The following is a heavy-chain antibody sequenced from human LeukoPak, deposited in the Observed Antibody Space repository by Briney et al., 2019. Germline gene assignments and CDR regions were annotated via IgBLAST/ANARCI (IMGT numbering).Heavy chain of an antibody. V-gene: IGHV3-7*01. CDR3: ARGGTQSPTD. CDR2: IKEDGSAK. CDR1: GFTSSSYA. J-gene: IGHJ4*02. Sequence: GGSLRLSCAASGFTSSSYALNWVRQAPGKGLEWVANIKEDGSAKYYVDSVKGRFTISRDNAKNSLYLQMNSLRAEDTAVYYCARGGTQSPTDWGPGTLVTVSS.